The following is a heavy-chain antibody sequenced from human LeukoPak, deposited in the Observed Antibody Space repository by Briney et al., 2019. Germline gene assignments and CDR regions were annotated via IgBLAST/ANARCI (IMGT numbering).Heavy chain of an antibody. D-gene: IGHD3-10*01. CDR2: INQDGSEK. Sequence: GGSLRLSCAASGFTFSSYWMSWVRQAPGKGLEWVANINQDGSEKYYVDSVKGRFTISRDNAKNSLYLQMNSLRAEDTAVYYCARVYYGSGSPRHFDYWGQGTLVTVSS. CDR1: GFTFSSYW. CDR3: ARVYYGSGSPRHFDY. J-gene: IGHJ4*02. V-gene: IGHV3-7*01.